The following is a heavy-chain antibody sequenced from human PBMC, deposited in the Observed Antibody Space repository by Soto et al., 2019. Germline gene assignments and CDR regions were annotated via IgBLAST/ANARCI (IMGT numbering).Heavy chain of an antibody. Sequence: ASVKVSCKASGYTFTRYTMNLVRQAPGQSVEWXAXXNPXNXXXKXXXXFQDRVIITSDTSASTAYMDLSSLRSEDTAVYYCARGIATGQLDPWGQGTLVTVSS. D-gene: IGHD2-15*01. CDR3: ARGIATGQLDP. CDR1: GYTFTRYT. J-gene: IGHJ5*02. V-gene: IGHV1-3*01. CDR2: XNPXNXXX.